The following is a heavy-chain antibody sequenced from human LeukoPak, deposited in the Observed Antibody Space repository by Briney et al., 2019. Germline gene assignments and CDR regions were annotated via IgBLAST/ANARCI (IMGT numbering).Heavy chain of an antibody. CDR1: RYTFTNYA. Sequence: ASVKVSCKASRYTFTNYAIHWVRQAPGQRLEWMGWINAGNDNTKYSQKFQGRVTITGDTSASTAYTELSSLTSEDTAVFYCARGGSGNLPYYFDYWGQGTLVTVPS. D-gene: IGHD1-1*01. J-gene: IGHJ4*02. V-gene: IGHV1-3*01. CDR2: INAGNDNT. CDR3: ARGGSGNLPYYFDY.